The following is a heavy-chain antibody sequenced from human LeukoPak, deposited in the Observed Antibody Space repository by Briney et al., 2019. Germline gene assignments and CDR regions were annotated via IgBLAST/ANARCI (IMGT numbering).Heavy chain of an antibody. J-gene: IGHJ4*02. V-gene: IGHV3-66*01. CDR1: GFTVSNNY. D-gene: IGHD1-26*01. CDR2: IYAGGDT. CDR3: ARARDQQGAPRQYFFDF. Sequence: GGSLTLSCAASGFTVSNNYLSWFRQPPGKGLEWFPMIYAGGDTYYADPVKRRFTISRDSSKNTLHLQMNSLTADATAVFYCARARDQQGAPRQYFFDFWGQGTLVTVSS.